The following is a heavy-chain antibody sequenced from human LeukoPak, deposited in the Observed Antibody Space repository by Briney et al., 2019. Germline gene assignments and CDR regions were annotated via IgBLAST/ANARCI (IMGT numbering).Heavy chain of an antibody. V-gene: IGHV4-34*01. D-gene: IGHD3-10*01. CDR2: INHSGST. Sequence: SETLSLTCAVYGGSFSGYYWSWIRQLPGKGLEWIGEINHSGSTNYNPSLKSRVTISVDTSKNQFSLKLSSVTAADTAVYYCARVAGYYGSGSYNTWGQGTLVTVSS. J-gene: IGHJ5*02. CDR1: GGSFSGYY. CDR3: ARVAGYYGSGSYNT.